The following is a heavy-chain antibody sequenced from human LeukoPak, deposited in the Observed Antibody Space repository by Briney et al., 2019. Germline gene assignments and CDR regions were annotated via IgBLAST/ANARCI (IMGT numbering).Heavy chain of an antibody. J-gene: IGHJ5*02. CDR3: ARMSMHYYDTKGHYWYNWFDP. Sequence: PSETLSLTCTVSGGSMSTYYWSWIRQSPGKGLDWIGYIYYTGTTSYNPSLKSRVSVSIDSSRNQFSLKLDSVTAADTAVYYYARMSMHYYDTKGHYWYNWFDPWGQGTLVTVSS. CDR1: GGSMSTYY. D-gene: IGHD3-22*01. V-gene: IGHV4-59*01. CDR2: IYYTGTT.